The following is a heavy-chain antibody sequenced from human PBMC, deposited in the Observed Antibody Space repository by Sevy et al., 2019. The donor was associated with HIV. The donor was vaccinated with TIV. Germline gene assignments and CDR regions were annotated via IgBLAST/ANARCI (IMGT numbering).Heavy chain of an antibody. V-gene: IGHV3-48*02. J-gene: IGHJ5*02. CDR1: GFTFSSSI. CDR3: ARSDYGDYVGWFDP. D-gene: IGHD4-17*01. CDR2: ISGTGSTI. Sequence: GGSLRLSCAASGFTFSSSIINWVRQAPGKGLEWVSSISGTGSTIYYADSVKGQFTISRDNAKNSLYLQMHSLRDEDTAVYYCARSDYGDYVGWFDPWGQGTLVTVSS.